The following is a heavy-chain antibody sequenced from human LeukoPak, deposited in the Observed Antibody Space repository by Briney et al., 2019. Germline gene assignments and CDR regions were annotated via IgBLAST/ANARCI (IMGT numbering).Heavy chain of an antibody. Sequence: SEALSLTCTVSGGSIRSYYWSWIRQPPGKGLEWIGYIYYSGGTNYNPSLKSRVTISVDTFKNQFSLKLSSVTAADTAVYYCARLSTMSTAANIFDYWGQGTLVTVSA. CDR2: IYYSGGT. J-gene: IGHJ4*02. D-gene: IGHD6-6*01. V-gene: IGHV4-59*01. CDR3: ARLSTMSTAANIFDY. CDR1: GGSIRSYY.